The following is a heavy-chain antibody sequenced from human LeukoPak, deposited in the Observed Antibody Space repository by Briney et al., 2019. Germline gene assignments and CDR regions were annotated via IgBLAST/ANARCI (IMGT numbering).Heavy chain of an antibody. J-gene: IGHJ4*02. CDR1: GFAFNSYA. V-gene: IGHV3-33*01. CDR2: IWHDGSHK. D-gene: IGHD3-10*01. Sequence: PGGSLRLSCAASGFAFNSYAMHWARQAPGQGMEWVALIWHDGSHKFYSNSVRGQLTISRDNSKNTVSLQMNNLRPEDTAVYYCAREIFGSGIYPVFWGQGTLVTVSS. CDR3: AREIFGSGIYPVF.